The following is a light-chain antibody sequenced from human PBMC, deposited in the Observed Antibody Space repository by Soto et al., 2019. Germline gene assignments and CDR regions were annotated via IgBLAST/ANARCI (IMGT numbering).Light chain of an antibody. V-gene: IGKV3D-20*02. CDR2: DAS. CDR3: HQRAGWPPT. CDR1: QSVSSSY. Sequence: EIVLTQSPGTLSLSPGESASLSCRASQSVSSSYLAWYQQKPGQAPSLLISDASNRATGIPDRFSGSGSGTDFTLTINSLEPEDFAVYFCHQRAGWPPTFGGGTKVDIK. J-gene: IGKJ4*01.